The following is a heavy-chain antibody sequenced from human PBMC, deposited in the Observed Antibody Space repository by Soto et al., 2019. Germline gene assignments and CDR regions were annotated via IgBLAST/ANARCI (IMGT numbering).Heavy chain of an antibody. CDR2: ISYDGSNK. Sequence: HPGGSLRLSCAASGFTFSSYAMHWVRQAPGKGLEWVAVISYDGSNKYYADSVKGRFTISRDNSKNTLYLQMNSLRAEDTAVYYCASLLGYCSSTSCQSYYYYYGMDVWGQGTTVTVSS. CDR1: GFTFSSYA. V-gene: IGHV3-30-3*01. J-gene: IGHJ6*02. D-gene: IGHD2-2*01. CDR3: ASLLGYCSSTSCQSYYYYYGMDV.